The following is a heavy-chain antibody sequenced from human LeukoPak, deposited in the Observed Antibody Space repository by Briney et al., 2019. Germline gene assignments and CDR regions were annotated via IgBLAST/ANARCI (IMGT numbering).Heavy chain of an antibody. V-gene: IGHV4-59*01. CDR3: ARVYCISTSCLVDAFDI. CDR1: GGSISSYY. J-gene: IGHJ3*02. D-gene: IGHD2-2*01. Sequence: SETLSLTRTVSGGSISSYYWSWIRQPPGKGLEWIGYIYYSGSTNYNPSLKSRVTISVDTSKNQFSLKLSSVTAADTAVYYCARVYCISTSCLVDAFDIWGQGTMVTVSS. CDR2: IYYSGST.